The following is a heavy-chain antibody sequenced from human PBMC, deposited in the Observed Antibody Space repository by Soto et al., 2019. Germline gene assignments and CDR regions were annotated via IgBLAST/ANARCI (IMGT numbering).Heavy chain of an antibody. CDR2: IYWDDDK. CDR1: GFSLTTRGVG. CDR3: AHRVLRTVFGLVTTTAIYFDF. J-gene: IGHJ4*02. V-gene: IGHV2-5*02. Sequence: QITLNESGPTQVKPRQTLTLTCTFSGFSLTTRGVGVGWIRQSPGKAPEWLALIYWDDDKRYSPSLKSRLTITKDTSKNQVVLTMADLDPADTDTYYCAHRVLRTVFGLVTTTAIYFDFWGQGTPVAVSS. D-gene: IGHD3-3*01.